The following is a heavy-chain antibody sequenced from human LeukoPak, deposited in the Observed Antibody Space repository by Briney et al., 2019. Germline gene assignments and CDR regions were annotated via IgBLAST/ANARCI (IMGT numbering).Heavy chain of an antibody. CDR1: GYSFSDKY. J-gene: IGHJ4*02. D-gene: IGHD4-17*01. V-gene: IGHV1-2*02. CDR3: AREVYGDSSFDY. CDR2: INPNSGGT. Sequence: ASVKVSCKASGYSFSDKYMHWVRQAPGQGPEWMGWINPNSGGTEYSQKFQGRVTMTRDTSISTVYLELSRLRSDDTAVYYCAREVYGDSSFDYWGQGTLLTVSS.